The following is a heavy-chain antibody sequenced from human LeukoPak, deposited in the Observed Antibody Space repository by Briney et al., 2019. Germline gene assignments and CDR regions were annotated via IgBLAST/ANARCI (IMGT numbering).Heavy chain of an antibody. CDR2: LNPNSGGT. CDR1: GYTFTGYY. J-gene: IGHJ4*02. D-gene: IGHD3-22*01. Sequence: ASVKVSCKASGYTFTGYYMHWVRQAPGQGLEWMGWLNPNSGGTNYAQKFQGRVTMTRDTSISTAYMELSRLRSDDTAVYYCARDGTPTYYYDSSGYYDCWGQGTLVTVSS. CDR3: ARDGTPTYYYDSSGYYDC. V-gene: IGHV1-2*02.